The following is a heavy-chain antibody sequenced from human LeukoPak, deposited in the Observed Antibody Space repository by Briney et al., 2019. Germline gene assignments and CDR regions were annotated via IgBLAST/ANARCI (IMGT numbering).Heavy chain of an antibody. J-gene: IGHJ3*02. CDR1: GFTFSSYE. CDR2: ISSSGSTI. V-gene: IGHV3-48*03. CDR3: ARRHDYGGNSDAFDI. Sequence: PGGSLRLSCAASGFTFSSYEMNWVRQAPGKGLEWVSYISSSGSTIYYADSVKGRFTISRDNAKNSLYLQMNSLRAEDTAVYYCARRHDYGGNSDAFDIWGQGTMVTVSS. D-gene: IGHD4-23*01.